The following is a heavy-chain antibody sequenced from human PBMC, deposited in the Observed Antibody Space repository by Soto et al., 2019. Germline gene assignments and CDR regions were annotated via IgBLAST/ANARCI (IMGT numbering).Heavy chain of an antibody. CDR1: GYTFTSYG. Sequence: ASVKVSCKASGYTFTSYGISWVRRAPGQGLEWMGWISAYNGNTNYAQKLQGRVTMTTDTSTSTAYMELRSLRSDDTAVYYCARGRITMVRGQPTQVYDYWGQGTLVTVSS. CDR2: ISAYNGNT. V-gene: IGHV1-18*01. CDR3: ARGRITMVRGQPTQVYDY. J-gene: IGHJ4*02. D-gene: IGHD3-10*01.